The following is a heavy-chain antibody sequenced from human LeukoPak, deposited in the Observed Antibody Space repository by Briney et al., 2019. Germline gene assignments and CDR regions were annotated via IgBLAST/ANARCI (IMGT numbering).Heavy chain of an antibody. V-gene: IGHV1-2*02. Sequence: ASVKVSCKASGYTFTAYYIHWVRQAPGQGLEWMGWINPNSGDTKYEQKFQGRVTMTRDTSISTAYMEVSRLRSDDTAVYYCAHSSNLPESIPFDYWGQGTLVTVSS. CDR2: INPNSGDT. CDR1: GYTFTAYY. J-gene: IGHJ4*02. D-gene: IGHD1-14*01. CDR3: AHSSNLPESIPFDY.